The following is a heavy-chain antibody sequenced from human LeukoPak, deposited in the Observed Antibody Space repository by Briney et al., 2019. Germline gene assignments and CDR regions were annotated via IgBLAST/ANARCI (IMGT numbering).Heavy chain of an antibody. V-gene: IGHV3-21*01. D-gene: IGHD6-13*01. CDR3: ARAGYSSSWYPYYFDY. J-gene: IGHJ4*02. CDR2: ISSSSSYI. CDR1: GFTFSSYS. Sequence: GGSLRLSCAASGFTFSSYSMNWVRQAPGKGLEWVSSISSSSSYIYYADSVKGRFTISRDNAKNSLYLHMNSLRAEDTAVYYCARAGYSSSWYPYYFDYWGQGTLVTVSS.